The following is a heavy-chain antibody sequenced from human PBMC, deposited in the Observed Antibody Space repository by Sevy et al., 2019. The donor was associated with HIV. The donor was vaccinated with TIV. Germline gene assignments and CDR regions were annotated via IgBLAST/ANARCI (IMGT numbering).Heavy chain of an antibody. CDR3: ARAGGYCSGGSCGYFDL. Sequence: SETLSLTCTVSGGSISSYYWSWIRQPPGKGLEWIGYISYSGSTNYNPSLKSRVTISIDTSKNQFSLKLSFVTAADTAVYYCARAGGYCSGGSCGYFDLWGRGTLVTVSS. V-gene: IGHV4-59*01. CDR1: GGSISSYY. J-gene: IGHJ2*01. CDR2: ISYSGST. D-gene: IGHD2-15*01.